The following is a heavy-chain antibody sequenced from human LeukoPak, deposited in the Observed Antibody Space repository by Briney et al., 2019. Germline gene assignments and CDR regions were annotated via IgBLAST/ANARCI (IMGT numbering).Heavy chain of an antibody. CDR3: TRANGYGLIDY. Sequence: SETLSLTCTVSGGSISSGSYYWSWIRQPAGKGLEWIGRIYTSGSTNYNPSLKSRVTISVDTSKNQFSLKLSSVTAADTAVYYCTRANGYGLIDYWGQGTPVTVSS. J-gene: IGHJ4*02. CDR1: GGSISSGSYY. D-gene: IGHD3-10*01. V-gene: IGHV4-61*02. CDR2: IYTSGST.